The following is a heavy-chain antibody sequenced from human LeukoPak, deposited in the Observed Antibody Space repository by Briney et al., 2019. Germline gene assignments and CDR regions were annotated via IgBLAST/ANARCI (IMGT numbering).Heavy chain of an antibody. D-gene: IGHD6-13*01. Sequence: ASVKVSCKASGYTFTGYYMHWVGQAPGQGREWMGWINPNSGGTNYAQKFQGRVTMTRDTSISTAYMELSRLRSDDTAVYYCARALLAAAGTNWFDPWGQGTLVTVSS. CDR1: GYTFTGYY. V-gene: IGHV1-2*02. CDR2: INPNSGGT. CDR3: ARALLAAAGTNWFDP. J-gene: IGHJ5*02.